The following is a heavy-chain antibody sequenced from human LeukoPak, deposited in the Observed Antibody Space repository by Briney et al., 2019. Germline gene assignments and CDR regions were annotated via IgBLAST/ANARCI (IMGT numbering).Heavy chain of an antibody. V-gene: IGHV1-2*06. CDR3: ARGTITMVRGVITR. D-gene: IGHD3-10*01. CDR2: INPNSGGT. Sequence: ASVKVSCKASGYTFTGYYMHWVRQAPGQGLEWMGRINPNSGGTNYAQKFQGRVTMTRDTFISTAYMELSRLRSDDTAVYYCARGTITMVRGVITRWGQGTLVTVSS. J-gene: IGHJ4*02. CDR1: GYTFTGYY.